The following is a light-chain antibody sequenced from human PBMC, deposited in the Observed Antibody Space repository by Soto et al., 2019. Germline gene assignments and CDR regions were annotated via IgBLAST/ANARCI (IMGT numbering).Light chain of an antibody. Sequence: WSQWPANLSLYPGERATLSCRASQSVSSYLAWYQQKPGQVPRLLIHETSNRATGIPARFSGSVSGTDFTLTISSLDPEEFRVSFCQPRRNFLGTFVQRT. J-gene: IGKJ1*01. CDR1: QSVSSY. CDR2: ETS. CDR3: QPRRNFLGT. V-gene: IGKV3-11*01.